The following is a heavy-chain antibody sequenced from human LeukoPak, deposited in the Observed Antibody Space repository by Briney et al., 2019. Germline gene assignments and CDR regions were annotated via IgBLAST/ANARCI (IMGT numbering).Heavy chain of an antibody. J-gene: IGHJ4*02. Sequence: GGSLRLSCAASGLTFSSYGMHWVRQAPGKGLEWVAVMWYDGSNKYYADSVKGRFTISRDNSKNTLYLQMNSLRAEDTAVYYCARASEDSSGYYYRYYDYWGQGTLVTVSS. D-gene: IGHD3-22*01. CDR2: MWYDGSNK. CDR3: ARASEDSSGYYYRYYDY. CDR1: GLTFSSYG. V-gene: IGHV3-33*01.